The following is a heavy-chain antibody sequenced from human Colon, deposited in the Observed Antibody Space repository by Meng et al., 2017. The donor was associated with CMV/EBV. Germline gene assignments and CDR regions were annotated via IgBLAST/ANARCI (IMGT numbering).Heavy chain of an antibody. CDR3: ATFGGDFDY. D-gene: IGHD3-3*01. CDR1: GYTFNGYF. J-gene: IGHJ4*02. Sequence: QGQRGQSGAEVKEPGASVKVSCKTSGYTFNGYFMHWVRQAPGQGLEWMGWINPVTGDTSYAQKFQVRVTMTRDTSISTAYMELSSLRSDDTAVYYCATFGGDFDYWGQGTLVTVSS. V-gene: IGHV1-2*02. CDR2: INPVTGDT.